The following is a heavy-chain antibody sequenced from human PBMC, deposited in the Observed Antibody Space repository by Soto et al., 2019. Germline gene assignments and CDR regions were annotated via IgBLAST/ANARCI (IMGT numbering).Heavy chain of an antibody. CDR1: GFTFSDYY. CDR2: TSVDGGDR. D-gene: IGHD3-10*01. CDR3: ARPNGESMRYYHGMDV. V-gene: IGHV3-11*01. J-gene: IGHJ6*02. Sequence: QVQLVESGGGLVKPGGSLTLSCVASGFTFSDYYMAWIRQTPGKGLEWVSYTSVDGGDRFYADSVKGRFTISRDNARKSLSLQMNSLRGEDTAVYYCARPNGESMRYYHGMDVWGQGTTVIVSS.